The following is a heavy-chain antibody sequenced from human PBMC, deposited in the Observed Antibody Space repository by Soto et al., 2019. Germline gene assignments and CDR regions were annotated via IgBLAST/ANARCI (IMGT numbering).Heavy chain of an antibody. D-gene: IGHD6-19*01. CDR3: ARRGKGSGWEHYGMDV. CDR2: IYPGDSDT. J-gene: IGHJ6*02. Sequence: GESLKISCKGSGYSFTSYWIGWVRQMPGKGLEWMGIIYPGDSDTRYSPSFQGQVTISADKSISTAYLQWSSLKASDTAMYYCARRGKGSGWEHYGMDVWGQGTTVTVSS. V-gene: IGHV5-51*01. CDR1: GYSFTSYW.